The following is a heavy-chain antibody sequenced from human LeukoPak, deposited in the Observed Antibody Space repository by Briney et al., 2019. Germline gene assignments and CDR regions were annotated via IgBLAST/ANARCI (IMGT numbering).Heavy chain of an antibody. CDR3: AKDRANWAIDD. CDR2: IGGDGIA. J-gene: IGHJ4*02. V-gene: IGHV3-69-1*01. CDR1: GFTFTDHP. D-gene: IGHD3-16*01. Sequence: GESLRLSCVASGFTFTDHPMNWVRQAPGKGLEWISYIGGDGIAFYSDSVKGRFTASKDDARKSMYLQMNSLRVEDTAVYYCAKDRANWAIDDWGQGTQVTVSS.